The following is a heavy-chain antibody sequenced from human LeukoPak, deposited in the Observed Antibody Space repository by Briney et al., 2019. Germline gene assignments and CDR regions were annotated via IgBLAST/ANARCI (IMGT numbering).Heavy chain of an antibody. CDR2: INPNSGGT. Sequence: ASVKVSCKASGYTFTGYYMHWVRQAPGQGLEWMGRINPNSGGTNYAQKFQGRVTMTRDTSISTAYMELSRLRSDDTAAYYCASPPPRGYCSSTSCRPRYYYYYGMDVWGQGTTVTVSS. CDR1: GYTFTGYY. D-gene: IGHD2-2*01. V-gene: IGHV1-2*06. J-gene: IGHJ6*02. CDR3: ASPPPRGYCSSTSCRPRYYYYYGMDV.